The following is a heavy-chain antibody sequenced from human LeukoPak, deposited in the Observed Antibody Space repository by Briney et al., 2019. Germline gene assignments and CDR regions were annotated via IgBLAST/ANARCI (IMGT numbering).Heavy chain of an antibody. CDR2: VNQGGTQN. CDR1: GLTFSSQW. V-gene: IGHV3-7*01. Sequence: GGSLRLSCAASGLTFSSQWMSWVRQAPGKGLERVAIVNQGGTQNYYVDSVKGRFTISRDNAENSLYLQMNSLRAEDTAVYYCAREHYFYYLDAWGKGTTVTVSS. CDR3: AREHYFYYLDA. J-gene: IGHJ6*03.